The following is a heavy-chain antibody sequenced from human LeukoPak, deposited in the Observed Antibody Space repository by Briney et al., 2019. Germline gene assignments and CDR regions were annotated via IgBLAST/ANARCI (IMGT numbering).Heavy chain of an antibody. Sequence: SETLSLTCTVSGDSVSSSSYYWGWIRQPPGKGLEWIGSIYYSGSTYYNPSLKSRVTISVDTSKNQFSLKLSSVTAADTAVYYCADENSSSWGLFDYWGQGALVTVSS. J-gene: IGHJ4*02. CDR3: ADENSSSWGLFDY. V-gene: IGHV4-39*01. CDR1: GDSVSSSSYY. CDR2: IYYSGST. D-gene: IGHD6-13*01.